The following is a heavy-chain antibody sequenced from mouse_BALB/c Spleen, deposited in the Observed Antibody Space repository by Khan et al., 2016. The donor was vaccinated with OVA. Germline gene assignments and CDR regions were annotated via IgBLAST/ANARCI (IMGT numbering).Heavy chain of an antibody. V-gene: IGHV3-2*02. CDR1: GYSITSYYA. CDR2: ISYSGST. CDR3: ASGGSLHRYPDYFAY. Sequence: EVELVESGPGLLKPSQSLSLTCTVTGYSITSYYAWNWIRQFPGNKLELMAYISYSGSTTYSPSLRSRISITRDKSKNQFFLQLNSVTTEDTATYYCASGGSLHRYPDYFAYWGQGTTLTVSS. J-gene: IGHJ2*01. D-gene: IGHD1-2*01.